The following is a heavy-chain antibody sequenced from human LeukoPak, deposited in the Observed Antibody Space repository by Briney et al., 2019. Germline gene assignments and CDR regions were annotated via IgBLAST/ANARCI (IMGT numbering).Heavy chain of an antibody. D-gene: IGHD6-19*01. CDR1: GGSISSSSYY. J-gene: IGHJ4*02. CDR3: ARDSSGWYSY. Sequence: PSETLSLTCTVSGGSISSSSYYWGWIRRPPGKGLEWIGSIYYSGSTYYNPSLKSRVTISVDTSKNQFSLKLSSVTAADTAVYYCARDSSGWYSYWGQGTLVTVSS. CDR2: IYYSGST. V-gene: IGHV4-39*02.